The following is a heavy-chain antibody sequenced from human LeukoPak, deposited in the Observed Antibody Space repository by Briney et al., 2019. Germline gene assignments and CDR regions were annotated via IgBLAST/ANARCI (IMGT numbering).Heavy chain of an antibody. CDR1: GFLFTNYA. CDR3: ARDGRNIYYYYYYMDV. V-gene: IGHV3-23*01. Sequence: GGSLRLSCVASGFLFTNYAMSWVRQAPGKGLEWVSGISGSGDSTYYADSVKGRFTISRDNSKNTLYLQMNSLRVEDTAVYYCARDGRNIYYYYYYMDVWGKGTTVTVSS. D-gene: IGHD2/OR15-2a*01. CDR2: ISGSGDST. J-gene: IGHJ6*03.